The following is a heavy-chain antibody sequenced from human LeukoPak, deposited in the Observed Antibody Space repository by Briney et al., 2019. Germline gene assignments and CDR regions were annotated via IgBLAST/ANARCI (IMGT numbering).Heavy chain of an antibody. CDR3: TRDRLELRGASYYYYMDV. D-gene: IGHD1-7*01. CDR1: GFTFSSYS. J-gene: IGHJ6*03. V-gene: IGHV3-48*01. Sequence: GGSLRLSCAASGFTFSSYSMNWVRQAPGKGLEWVSYISSSSSTIYYADSVKGRFTISRDNAKNSLYLQMNSLRAEDTAVYYCTRDRLELRGASYYYYMDVWGKGTTITVSS. CDR2: ISSSSSTI.